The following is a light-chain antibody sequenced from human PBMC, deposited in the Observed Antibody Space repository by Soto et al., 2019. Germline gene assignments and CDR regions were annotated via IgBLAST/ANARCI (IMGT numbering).Light chain of an antibody. CDR3: QQYNNWPLYT. Sequence: ETVMTQSPATLSVSPGERAALSCRAGQSVNNNLAWYQQKPGQAPRLLIYDASTRAAAIPARFSGSGSGTEFTLTISSLQSEDFAVYYCQQYNNWPLYTFGQGTKLEIK. J-gene: IGKJ2*01. CDR2: DAS. V-gene: IGKV3-15*01. CDR1: QSVNNN.